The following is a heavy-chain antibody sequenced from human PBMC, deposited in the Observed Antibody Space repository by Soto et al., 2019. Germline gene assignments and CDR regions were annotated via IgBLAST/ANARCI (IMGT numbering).Heavy chain of an antibody. J-gene: IGHJ4*02. V-gene: IGHV4-30-2*01. Sequence: QLQLQESGSGLVKPSQTLSLTCAVSGVSISSGGYSWSWIRQPPGKCLEWIGYIYHSGSTYYNPSLKSRVTISVDRSKNQFSLKLSSVTAADTAVYYCAREARITGTKPIYYFDYWGQGTLVTVSS. D-gene: IGHD1-20*01. CDR1: GVSISSGGYS. CDR3: AREARITGTKPIYYFDY. CDR2: IYHSGST.